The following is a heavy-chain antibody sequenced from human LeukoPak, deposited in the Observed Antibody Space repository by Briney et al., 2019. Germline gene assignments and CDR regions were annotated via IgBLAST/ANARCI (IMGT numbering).Heavy chain of an antibody. D-gene: IGHD4-11*01. CDR3: ARDNNYSNHYGMDV. CDR1: GYTFTGYY. V-gene: IGHV1-2*02. CDR2: INPNSGGT. Sequence: ASVKVSCKASGYTFTGYYMHWVRQAPGQGLEWMGWINPNSGGTNYAQKFQGRVTMTRDTSISTAYMELSRLRSDDTAVYYCARDNNYSNHYGMDVWGQGTTVTVSS. J-gene: IGHJ6*02.